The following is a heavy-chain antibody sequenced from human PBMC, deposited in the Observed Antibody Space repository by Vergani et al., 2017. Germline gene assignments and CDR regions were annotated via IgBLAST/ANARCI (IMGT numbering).Heavy chain of an antibody. CDR1: GGSISSGGYS. Sequence: QLQLQESGSGLVKPSQTLSLTCAVSGGSISSGGYSWSWIRQPPGKGLEWIGYIYHSGSTYYNPPLKSRVTISVDRSKNQFSLKLSSVTAADTAVYYCARGPPRWLSNYYFDYWGQGTLVTVSS. CDR3: ARGPPRWLSNYYFDY. J-gene: IGHJ4*02. CDR2: IYHSGST. D-gene: IGHD5-24*01. V-gene: IGHV4-30-2*01.